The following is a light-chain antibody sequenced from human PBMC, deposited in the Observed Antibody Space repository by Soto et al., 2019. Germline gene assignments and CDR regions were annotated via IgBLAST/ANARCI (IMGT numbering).Light chain of an antibody. CDR3: QSYDSSLSGWV. CDR1: RSKIGAGYD. V-gene: IGLV1-40*01. CDR2: ANT. J-gene: IGLJ3*02. Sequence: QSVLTQPPSVSGAPGQRVTISCTGSRSKIGAGYDVHWYQQFPGPAPKLLIYANTHRPSGVPDRFSGSKSGTSASLAITGLQAEDEADYYCQSYDSSLSGWVFGGGTKLTVL.